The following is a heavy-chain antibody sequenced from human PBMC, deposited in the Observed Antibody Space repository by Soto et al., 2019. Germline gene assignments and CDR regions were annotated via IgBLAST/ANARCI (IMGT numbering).Heavy chain of an antibody. CDR3: ARGLSVQATVAANNWFDP. J-gene: IGHJ5*02. CDR1: GYTFTGYY. V-gene: IGHV1-2*02. CDR2: INPNSGGT. Sequence: ASVKVSCKASGYTFTGYYMHWVRQAPGQGLEWMGWINPNSGGTNYAQKFQGRVTMTRDTSISTAYMELSRLRSDDTAVYYCARGLSVQATVAANNWFDPWGQGTLVTVSS. D-gene: IGHD6-6*01.